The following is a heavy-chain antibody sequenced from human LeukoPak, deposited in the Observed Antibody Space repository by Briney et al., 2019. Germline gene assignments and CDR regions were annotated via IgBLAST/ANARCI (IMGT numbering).Heavy chain of an antibody. CDR3: AKYSHSSTWGFLDY. D-gene: IGHD6-13*01. Sequence: PGGSLSLSCAASGFTFDDYAMHWVRQAPGKGLEWVSLISWDGGRTYYADSVRGRFIISRDNSKNSLYLQMNSLIPEDTALYYCAKYSHSSTWGFLDYWGQGTLVTVSS. V-gene: IGHV3-43D*03. CDR1: GFTFDDYA. J-gene: IGHJ4*02. CDR2: ISWDGGRT.